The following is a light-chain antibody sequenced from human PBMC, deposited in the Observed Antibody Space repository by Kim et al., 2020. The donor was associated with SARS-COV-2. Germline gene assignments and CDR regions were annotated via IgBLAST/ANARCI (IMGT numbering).Light chain of an antibody. Sequence: GQSITTSCTGTSSDVGSYNYVSWYQQHPGKAPKLMIYDVSNRPSGVSIRFSGSKSGNMASLTISGLQAEDEADYYCSSYTSSSTLVFGGGTQLTVL. CDR3: SSYTSSSTLV. CDR2: DVS. CDR1: SSDVGSYNY. V-gene: IGLV2-14*03. J-gene: IGLJ2*01.